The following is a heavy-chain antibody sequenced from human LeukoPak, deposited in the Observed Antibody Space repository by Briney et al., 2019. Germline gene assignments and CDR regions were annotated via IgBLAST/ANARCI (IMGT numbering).Heavy chain of an antibody. V-gene: IGHV1-69*02. D-gene: IGHD6-6*01. Sequence: SVKVSCKASGGTFSSYTISWVRQAPGQGLEWMGRIIPILGIANYAQKFQGRVTITADKSTSTAYMELSSLRSEDTAVSYCASSLGSSSPQHLGYWGQGTLVTVSS. CDR2: IIPILGIA. CDR3: ASSLGSSSPQHLGY. J-gene: IGHJ4*02. CDR1: GGTFSSYT.